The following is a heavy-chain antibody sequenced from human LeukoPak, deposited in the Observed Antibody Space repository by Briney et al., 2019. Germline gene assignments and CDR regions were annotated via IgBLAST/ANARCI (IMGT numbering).Heavy chain of an antibody. CDR2: ISYSCCYK. V-gene: IGHV3-11*06. Sequence: GGSLRLSRAASGFIFRHYYMRWIRQARGKGREWVSYISYSCCYKNYADSVKGRLTISRDNDKNSLYVQMNSLRAEDTAVYYCARDLVATVTTFRVDYFDYWGQGTLVTVSS. J-gene: IGHJ4*02. D-gene: IGHD4-17*01. CDR3: ARDLVATVTTFRVDYFDY. CDR1: GFIFRHYY.